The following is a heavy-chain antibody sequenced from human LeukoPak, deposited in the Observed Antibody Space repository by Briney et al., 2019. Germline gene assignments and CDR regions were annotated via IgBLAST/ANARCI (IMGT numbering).Heavy chain of an antibody. Sequence: RAGGSLRLSCAASGFTFSSYSMNWVRQAPGKGLEWVSYISSSSSTIYYADSVKGRFTISRDNAKNSLYLQMNSLRAEDTAVYYCAKGIHFSDYYDSRGYSVEYWGQGTLVTVSS. CDR2: ISSSSSTI. CDR1: GFTFSSYS. D-gene: IGHD3-22*01. V-gene: IGHV3-48*01. CDR3: AKGIHFSDYYDSRGYSVEY. J-gene: IGHJ4*02.